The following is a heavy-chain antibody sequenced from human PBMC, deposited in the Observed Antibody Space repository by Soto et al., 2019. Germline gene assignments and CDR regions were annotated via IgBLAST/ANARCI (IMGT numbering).Heavy chain of an antibody. CDR3: AREVVSGYYYFDY. Sequence: QVQLQESGPGLVKPSQTLTLTCSVSGDSIRSGTHHWSWIRQNPGKGLEWIGSLYYLGSTYCNPSLNRRVTLSVDTSKNTFSLKVNSVTVADTAVYYCAREVVSGYYYFDYWGQGALVTVSS. CDR2: LYYLGST. D-gene: IGHD3-22*01. V-gene: IGHV4-31*03. J-gene: IGHJ4*02. CDR1: GDSIRSGTHH.